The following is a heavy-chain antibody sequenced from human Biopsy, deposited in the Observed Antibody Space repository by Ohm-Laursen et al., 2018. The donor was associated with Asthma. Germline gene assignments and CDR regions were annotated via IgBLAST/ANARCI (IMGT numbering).Heavy chain of an antibody. CDR2: ISYDGSNK. CDR3: AKDTEGRYDFWSGLSYNYYGMDV. Sequence: SLRLSCAAPGFTFSSYGMYWVRQAPGKGLEWVAVISYDGSNKYYADSVKGRFTISRDDSKNTLYLQMNSLRAEDTAVYYCAKDTEGRYDFWSGLSYNYYGMDVWGQGTTVTVSS. D-gene: IGHD3-3*01. V-gene: IGHV3-30*18. J-gene: IGHJ6*02. CDR1: GFTFSSYG.